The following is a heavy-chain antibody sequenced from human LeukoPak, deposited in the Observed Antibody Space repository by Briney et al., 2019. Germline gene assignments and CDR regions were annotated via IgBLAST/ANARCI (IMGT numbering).Heavy chain of an antibody. Sequence: SETLSLTCAVYGGSLSGYYWSWIRQPPGKGLEWIGEINHSGSTNYNPSLKTRVTISVDTSKNQFSLKLNSVTAADTAVYYCARGQILFDPWGQGTLVTVSS. J-gene: IGHJ5*02. CDR2: INHSGST. CDR1: GGSLSGYY. V-gene: IGHV4-34*01. CDR3: ARGQILFDP.